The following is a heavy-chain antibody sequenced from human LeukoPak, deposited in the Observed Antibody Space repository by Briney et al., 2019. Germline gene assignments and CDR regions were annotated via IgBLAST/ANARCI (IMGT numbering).Heavy chain of an antibody. J-gene: IGHJ4*02. Sequence: SGPALVRPTQTLTLTCTCSGFSLSTSGMRVSWIRQPPGKALEWLARIDWDDDKFYSTSLKTRLTISKDTSKNQVVLTMTNMDPVDTATYYCARTQYYYDSSGYYFFDYWDQGTLVTVSS. D-gene: IGHD3-22*01. CDR1: GFSLSTSGMR. CDR2: IDWDDDK. CDR3: ARTQYYYDSSGYYFFDY. V-gene: IGHV2-70*04.